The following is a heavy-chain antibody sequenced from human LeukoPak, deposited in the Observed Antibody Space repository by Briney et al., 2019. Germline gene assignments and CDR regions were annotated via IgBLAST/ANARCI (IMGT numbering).Heavy chain of an antibody. D-gene: IGHD3-9*01. CDR3: ARDYDILTGHSAFDY. J-gene: IGHJ4*02. V-gene: IGHV7-4-1*02. CDR2: INTNTGNP. CDR1: GYTFTSYA. Sequence: ASVTVSCKASGYTFTSYAMNWVRQAPGQGLERMGWINTNTGNPTYAQGFTGRFVFSLDTSVSTAYLQISSLKAEDTAVYYCARDYDILTGHSAFDYWGQGTLVTVSS.